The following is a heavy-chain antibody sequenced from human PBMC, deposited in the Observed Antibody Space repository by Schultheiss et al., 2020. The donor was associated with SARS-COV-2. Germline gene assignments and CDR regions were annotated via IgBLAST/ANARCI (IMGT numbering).Heavy chain of an antibody. D-gene: IGHD2-15*01. J-gene: IGHJ5*02. CDR3: ARDTRAYCSGGSCNWFDP. Sequence: SETLSLTCTVSGGSISGDYWSWIRQPPGKGLEWIGYISDSGSTNYNPSLKSRVTISVDTSKNQFSLKLSSVTAADTAVYYCARDTRAYCSGGSCNWFDPWGQGTLVTVSS. CDR2: ISDSGST. CDR1: GGSISGDY. V-gene: IGHV4-59*01.